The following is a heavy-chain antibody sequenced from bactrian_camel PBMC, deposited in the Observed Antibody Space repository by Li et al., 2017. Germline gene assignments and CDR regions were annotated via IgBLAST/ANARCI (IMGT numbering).Heavy chain of an antibody. CDR2: IDSDGLA. J-gene: IGHJ4*01. Sequence: HVQLVESGGGSVQAGGSLRLSCAASGDTILNTYCMGWFRQAPGKEREGVAVIDSDGLAKYADSVKGRFTISQDNAKNTLYLQMNSLKPEDTAMYYCAAGGGNGAFCYTGERSMDYWGQGTQVTVS. CDR3: AAGGGNGAFCYTGERSMDY. D-gene: IGHD2*01. V-gene: IGHV3S53*01. CDR1: GDTILNTYC.